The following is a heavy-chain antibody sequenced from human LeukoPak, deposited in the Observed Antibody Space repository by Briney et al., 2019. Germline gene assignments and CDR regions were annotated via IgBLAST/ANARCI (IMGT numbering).Heavy chain of an antibody. CDR3: ARATVVSPNY. V-gene: IGHV3-11*01. D-gene: IGHD4-23*01. CDR1: GFTFSDYY. J-gene: IGHJ4*02. CDR2: ISSSGSTI. Sequence: GGSLSLSCAASGFTFSDYYMSWIRQAPGKGLEWVSYISSSGSTIYYADAVKGRFTISRDNAKNSLYLQMNSPRAEDTAIYYCARATVVSPNYWGQGTLVTVSS.